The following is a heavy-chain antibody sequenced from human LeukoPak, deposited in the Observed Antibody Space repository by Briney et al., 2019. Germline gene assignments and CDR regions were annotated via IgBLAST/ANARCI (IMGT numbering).Heavy chain of an antibody. CDR3: ATPPENSSGWYLGH. CDR2: IYPGDSDT. V-gene: IGHV5-51*01. Sequence: GASLQISCEGSGSIFTSYWIGWVRQLPGKGVEWMGIIYPGDSDTRYSPSFQCQVTISADKSINTAYLQWSSLKASDNPMYYCATPPENSSGWYLGHWGQGTLVTVSS. J-gene: IGHJ5*02. D-gene: IGHD6-19*01. CDR1: GSIFTSYW.